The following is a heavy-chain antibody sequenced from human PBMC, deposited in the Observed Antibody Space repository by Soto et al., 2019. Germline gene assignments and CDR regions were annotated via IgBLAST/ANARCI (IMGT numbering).Heavy chain of an antibody. CDR1: GFSLRTRGMR. Sequence: SGPTLVNPTQTLTLTRPLSGFSLRTRGMRVGWIRQPPGKALEWLARIDWDDDKFYSTSLKTRLTISKDTSKNQVVLTMTNMDPVDTATYYCARSYSTYGMDVWGQGTTVTVSS. CDR3: ARSYSTYGMDV. CDR2: IDWDDDK. D-gene: IGHD6-13*01. V-gene: IGHV2-70*04. J-gene: IGHJ6*02.